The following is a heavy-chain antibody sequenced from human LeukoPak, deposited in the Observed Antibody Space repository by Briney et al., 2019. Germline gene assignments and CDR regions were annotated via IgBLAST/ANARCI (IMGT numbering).Heavy chain of an antibody. CDR3: ARPNNRYYYGMDV. V-gene: IGHV4-59*08. D-gene: IGHD1/OR15-1a*01. CDR1: GGSISSYY. Sequence: PSQTLSLTCTVSGGSISSYYWSWIRQPPGKGLEWIGYIYYSGRTNYNPSLKSRVTISVDTSMNQFSLKLSSVTAADTAVYYCARPNNRYYYGMDVWGQGTTVTVSS. J-gene: IGHJ6*02. CDR2: IYYSGRT.